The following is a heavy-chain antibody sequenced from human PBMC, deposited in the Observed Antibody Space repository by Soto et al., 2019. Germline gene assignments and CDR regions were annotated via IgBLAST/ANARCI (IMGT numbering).Heavy chain of an antibody. Sequence: EVQLVESGGGLVQPGRSLRLSCAASGFTFDDYAMHWVRQAPGKGLEWVSGISWNSGSIGYADSVKGRFTISRDNAKNSLYLQMNSLRAEDTALYYCAKDVGVVVHWYFDLWGRGTLVTVSS. J-gene: IGHJ2*01. CDR1: GFTFDDYA. V-gene: IGHV3-9*01. CDR2: ISWNSGSI. D-gene: IGHD3-22*01. CDR3: AKDVGVVVHWYFDL.